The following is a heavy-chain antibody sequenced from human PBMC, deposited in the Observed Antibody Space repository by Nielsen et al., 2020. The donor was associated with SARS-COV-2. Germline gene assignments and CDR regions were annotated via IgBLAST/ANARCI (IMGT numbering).Heavy chain of an antibody. CDR2: IIPIFGTA. J-gene: IGHJ6*02. D-gene: IGHD2-2*01. CDR3: ARDDVIVVVPAVPGDYYYYYGMDV. Sequence: WVRQAPGQGLEWMGGIIPIFGTANYAQKFQGRVTITADKSTSTAYMELSSLRSEDTAVYYCARDDVIVVVPAVPGDYYYYYGMDVWGQGTTVTVSS. V-gene: IGHV1-69*06.